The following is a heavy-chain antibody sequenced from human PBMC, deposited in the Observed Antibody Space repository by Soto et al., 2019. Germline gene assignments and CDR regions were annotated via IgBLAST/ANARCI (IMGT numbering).Heavy chain of an antibody. CDR3: ARDEGRYCSGGSCYLSGLAFDY. Sequence: GASVKVSCKASGYTFTRYGISWVRQAPGQGLEWMGWISAYNGNTNYAQKLQGRVTMTTDTSTSTAYMELRSLRSDDTAVYYCARDEGRYCSGGSCYLSGLAFDYWGQGTLVTVSS. J-gene: IGHJ4*02. D-gene: IGHD2-15*01. CDR2: ISAYNGNT. CDR1: GYTFTRYG. V-gene: IGHV1-18*01.